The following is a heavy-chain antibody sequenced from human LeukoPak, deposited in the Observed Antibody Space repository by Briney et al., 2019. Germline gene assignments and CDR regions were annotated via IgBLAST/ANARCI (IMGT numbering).Heavy chain of an antibody. J-gene: IGHJ4*02. CDR2: ISAGTRNT. Sequence: GASVKVSCKASGYTFSTYGITWVRQAPGQRLEWMGWISAGTRNTNYAQNLQGRVTMTTDTSTTTAYMELRSLTSDDTAVYYCARGAWVQVTFTYWGQGTLVTVSS. CDR3: ARGAWVQVTFTY. CDR1: GYTFSTYG. D-gene: IGHD3-10*01. V-gene: IGHV1-18*01.